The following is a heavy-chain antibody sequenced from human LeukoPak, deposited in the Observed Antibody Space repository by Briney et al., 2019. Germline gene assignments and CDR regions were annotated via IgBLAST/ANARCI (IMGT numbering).Heavy chain of an antibody. CDR2: VASSGTS. V-gene: IGHV4-59*01. CDR1: GDSLNTYY. Sequence: PSETLSLTCTVSGDSLNTYYWTWIRQTPGKELEWIGFVASSGTSNYNPSLKSRVSISIDTSKNQFSLALTSVTPADTAVYYCARTTGVRVDYWGQGTLVTVSS. J-gene: IGHJ4*02. CDR3: ARTTGVRVDY. D-gene: IGHD3-10*01.